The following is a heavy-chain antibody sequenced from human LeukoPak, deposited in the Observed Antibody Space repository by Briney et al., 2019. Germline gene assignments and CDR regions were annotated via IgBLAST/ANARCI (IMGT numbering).Heavy chain of an antibody. CDR2: INPSGGST. CDR3: AREWDYYDSSGYYYGAFDI. Sequence: GASVKVSCKASGYTFTSYYMHWVRQAPGQGLEWMGIINPSGGSTSYAQKFQGRVTMTRDTSTSTVYTELSSLRSEDTAVYYCAREWDYYDSSGYYYGAFDIWGQGTMVTVSS. J-gene: IGHJ3*02. CDR1: GYTFTSYY. D-gene: IGHD3-22*01. V-gene: IGHV1-46*01.